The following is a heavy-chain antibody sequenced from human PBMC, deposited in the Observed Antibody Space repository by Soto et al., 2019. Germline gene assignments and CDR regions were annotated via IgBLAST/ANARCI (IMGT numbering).Heavy chain of an antibody. CDR1: GGSISSGGYY. CDR3: ARGYGSGSYGLDDAFDI. CDR2: IYYSGST. V-gene: IGHV4-31*03. D-gene: IGHD3-10*01. J-gene: IGHJ3*02. Sequence: PSETLSLTCTVSGGSISSGGYYWSWIRQHPGKGLEWIGYIYYSGSTYYNPSLKSRVTISVDTSKNQFSLKLSSVTAADTAVYYCARGYGSGSYGLDDAFDIWGQGTMVTVSS.